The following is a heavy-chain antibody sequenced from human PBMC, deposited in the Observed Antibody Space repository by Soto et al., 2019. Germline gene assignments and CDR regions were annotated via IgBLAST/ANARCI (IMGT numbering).Heavy chain of an antibody. CDR3: ARQFLEWSSHHYGMDV. CDR2: IYHSGST. Sequence: SETLSLTCAVSGGSISSSNWWSWVRQPPGKGLEWIGEIYHSGSTNYNPSLKSRVTISVDKSKNQFSLKLSSVTAADTAVYYCARQFLEWSSHHYGMDVWGQGTTVTVS. J-gene: IGHJ6*02. D-gene: IGHD3-3*01. V-gene: IGHV4-4*02. CDR1: GGSISSSNW.